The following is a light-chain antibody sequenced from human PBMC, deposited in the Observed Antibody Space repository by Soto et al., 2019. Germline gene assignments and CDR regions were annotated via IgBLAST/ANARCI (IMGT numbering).Light chain of an antibody. Sequence: PGERATLSCRASQSVDNNLAWYQQKPGQAPRLLIYRSSTRATGIPARFSGSGSGTEFTLTIGSLQSEDFAVYYCQQYNNWPPITFGQGTRLEIK. J-gene: IGKJ5*01. CDR2: RSS. CDR1: QSVDNN. V-gene: IGKV3-15*01. CDR3: QQYNNWPPIT.